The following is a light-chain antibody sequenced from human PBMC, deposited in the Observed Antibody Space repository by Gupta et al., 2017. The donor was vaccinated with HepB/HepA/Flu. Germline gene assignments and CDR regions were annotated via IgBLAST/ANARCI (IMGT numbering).Light chain of an antibody. V-gene: IGLV5-39*01. CDR3: AGWDTSTWV. CDR1: IGVNVGTYN. J-gene: IGLJ3*02. CDR2: YKSDSDK. Sequence: QPVLPPPTSLSASPGASASFTCTLRIGVNVGTYNIYWYQQKPGSLPRDLPRYKSDSDKQQGSGVPRRFSGSKDASTNAGLLLIAGRQAEDEDDYDWAGWDTSTWVFGGGTKLTVL.